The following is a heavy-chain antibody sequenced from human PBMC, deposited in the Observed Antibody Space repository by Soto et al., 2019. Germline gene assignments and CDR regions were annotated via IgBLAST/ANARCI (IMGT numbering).Heavy chain of an antibody. CDR2: INPNSGGT. CDR1: GYTFTGYY. J-gene: IGHJ6*02. V-gene: IGHV1-2*04. CDR3: ARGGYSSSWYVTSRYYGMDV. Sequence: GASVKVSCKASGYTFTGYYMHWVRQAPGQGLEWMGWINPNSGGTNYAQKFQGWVTMTRDTSISTAYMELSRLRSDDTAVYYFARGGYSSSWYVTSRYYGMDVWGQGTTVTVSS. D-gene: IGHD6-13*01.